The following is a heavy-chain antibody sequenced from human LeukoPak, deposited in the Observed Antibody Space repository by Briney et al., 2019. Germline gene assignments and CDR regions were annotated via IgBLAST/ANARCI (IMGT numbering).Heavy chain of an antibody. CDR3: ARITWSLGAFDI. CDR2: IKHDGSEK. V-gene: IGHV3-7*01. J-gene: IGHJ3*02. D-gene: IGHD3-16*01. Sequence: GGSLRLSCAASGFTFSSYWMSWVRQAPGKGLEWVANIKHDGSEKYCVDSVKGRFTISRDNAKSSLYLQMNNLRVEDTAVYYCARITWSLGAFDIWGQGTTVTVSS. CDR1: GFTFSSYW.